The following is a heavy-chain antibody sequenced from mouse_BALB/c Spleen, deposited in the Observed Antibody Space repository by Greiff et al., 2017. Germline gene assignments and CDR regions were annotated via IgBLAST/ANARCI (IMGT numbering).Heavy chain of an antibody. Sequence: EVKLMESGGGLVKPEGSLKLSCAASGFTFSSYTMSWVRQTPEKRLEWVATISSGGSYTYYPDSVKGRFTISRDNAKNTLYLQMSSLKSEDTAMYYCTRDGNYFDYWGQGTTLTVSS. CDR1: GFTFSSYT. CDR2: ISSGGSYT. D-gene: IGHD1-1*02. CDR3: TRDGNYFDY. J-gene: IGHJ2*01. V-gene: IGHV5-6-4*01.